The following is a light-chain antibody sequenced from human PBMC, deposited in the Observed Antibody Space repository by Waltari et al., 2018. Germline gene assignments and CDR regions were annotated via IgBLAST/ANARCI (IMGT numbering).Light chain of an antibody. CDR3: SSYTSSSVWV. V-gene: IGLV2-14*01. CDR1: SSDVGGYNY. Sequence: QSALTQPASVSGSPGKSITIPCTGTSSDVGGYNYVSWYQQHPGKAPKLMIYEVSNRPSGVSNRFSGSKSGNTASLTISGLQAEDEADYYCSSYTSSSVWVFGGGTKLTVL. CDR2: EVS. J-gene: IGLJ3*02.